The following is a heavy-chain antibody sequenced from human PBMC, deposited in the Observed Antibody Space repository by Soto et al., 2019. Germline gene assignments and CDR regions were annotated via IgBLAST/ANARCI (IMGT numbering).Heavy chain of an antibody. V-gene: IGHV3-23*01. J-gene: IGHJ4*02. CDR3: AKEIFAAAYAATSAFDL. Sequence: GGSPRLACAASGFTFSSHAIGWLRKAPGTGPEWVAFVDGSGGDTSYADSVKGRFTISRDNSDNSLYLHMNSLRAEDTGRYFCAKEIFAAAYAATSAFDLCGQGTLVTVSS. CDR1: GFTFSSHA. CDR2: VDGSGGDT. D-gene: IGHD2-15*01.